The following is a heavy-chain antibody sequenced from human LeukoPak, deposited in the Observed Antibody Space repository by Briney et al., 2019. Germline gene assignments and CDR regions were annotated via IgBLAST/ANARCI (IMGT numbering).Heavy chain of an antibody. CDR1: GGSFSGYY. Sequence: SETLSLTCAVYGGSFSGYYWNWIRQPPGKGLEWIGYVYYSESTNYNPSLKSRVTISVDTSKNQFSLKLTSVTAADTAVYYCARFDYSNIYGMDVWGQGTTVTVSS. V-gene: IGHV4-59*01. CDR2: VYYSEST. CDR3: ARFDYSNIYGMDV. D-gene: IGHD4-4*01. J-gene: IGHJ6*02.